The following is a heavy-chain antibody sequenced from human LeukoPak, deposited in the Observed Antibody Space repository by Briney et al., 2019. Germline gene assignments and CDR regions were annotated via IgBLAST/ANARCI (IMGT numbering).Heavy chain of an antibody. J-gene: IGHJ5*02. CDR1: GGSISSYY. V-gene: IGHV4-59*01. D-gene: IGHD5-18*01. CDR3: AREVLDVDTAMVTWFDP. Sequence: SETLSLTCTASGGSISSYYWSWIRQPPGKGLEWIGYIYYSGSTNYNPSLKSRVTISVDTSKNQFSLKLSSVTAADTAVYYCAREVLDVDTAMVTWFDPWGQGTLVTVSS. CDR2: IYYSGST.